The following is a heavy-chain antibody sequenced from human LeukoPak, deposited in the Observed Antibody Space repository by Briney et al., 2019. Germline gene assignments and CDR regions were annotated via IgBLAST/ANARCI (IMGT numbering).Heavy chain of an antibody. CDR1: GGTFSSCA. V-gene: IGHV1-69*13. D-gene: IGHD4-17*01. Sequence: SVKVSCKASGGTFSSCAISWVRQAPGQGLEWMGGIIPIFGTANYAQKFQGRVTITADESTSTAYMELSSLRSEDTAVYYCARTVGTTVTSTPDYWGQGTLVTVSS. J-gene: IGHJ4*02. CDR3: ARTVGTTVTSTPDY. CDR2: IIPIFGTA.